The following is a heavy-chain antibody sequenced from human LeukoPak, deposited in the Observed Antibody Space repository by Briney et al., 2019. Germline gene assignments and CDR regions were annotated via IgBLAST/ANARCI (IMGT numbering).Heavy chain of an antibody. CDR1: GGSISNYY. J-gene: IGHJ4*02. CDR3: ARDRDNSPFDL. D-gene: IGHD5-24*01. V-gene: IGHV4-4*07. Sequence: SETLSLTCSVSGGSISNYYRNWIRQPAGKGLEWIGRIYVSGSTNLNPSLKSRVTMSVDTSKNQFSLELSSVTAADTAVYYCARDRDNSPFDLWGQGTLVIVSS. CDR2: IYVSGST.